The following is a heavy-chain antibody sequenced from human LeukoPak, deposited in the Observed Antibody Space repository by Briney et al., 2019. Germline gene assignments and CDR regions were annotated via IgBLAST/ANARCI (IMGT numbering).Heavy chain of an antibody. D-gene: IGHD2-2*01. J-gene: IGHJ4*02. Sequence: GESLKISCKGSRYSFTSYWIGWVRQMPGKGLEWMGIIYPGDSDTRYSPSFQGQVTISADKSISTAYLQWSSLKASDTAMYYCASLGYCSSTSCSHTFDYWGQGTLVTVSS. CDR1: RYSFTSYW. CDR3: ASLGYCSSTSCSHTFDY. V-gene: IGHV5-51*01. CDR2: IYPGDSDT.